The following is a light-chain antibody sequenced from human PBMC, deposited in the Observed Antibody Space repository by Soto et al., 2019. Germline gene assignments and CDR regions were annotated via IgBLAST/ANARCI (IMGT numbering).Light chain of an antibody. J-gene: IGKJ1*01. V-gene: IGKV2-28*01. CDR2: LGS. CDR1: QSLLHSNGYNY. Sequence: EAASISCRSSQSLLHSNGYNYLDWYLQKPGQSPQLLIYLGSNRASGVPDRFSGSGSGTDFTLKISRVEAEDVGVYYCMQALQTQTLGQKTKVDIK. CDR3: MQALQTQT.